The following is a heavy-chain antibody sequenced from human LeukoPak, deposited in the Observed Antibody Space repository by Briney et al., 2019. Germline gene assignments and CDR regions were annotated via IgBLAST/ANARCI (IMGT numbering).Heavy chain of an antibody. CDR2: IIPIFGTA. D-gene: IGHD6-6*01. CDR3: ARWSIAARFDYYYGMDV. V-gene: IGHV1-69*13. J-gene: IGHJ6*02. CDR1: GGTFSSYA. Sequence: SVKVSCKASGGTFSSYAISWVRQAPGQGLEWMGGIIPIFGTANYAQKFQGRVTITADESTSTAYMELSSLRSEDTAVYYCARWSIAARFDYYYGMDVWGQGTTVTVPS.